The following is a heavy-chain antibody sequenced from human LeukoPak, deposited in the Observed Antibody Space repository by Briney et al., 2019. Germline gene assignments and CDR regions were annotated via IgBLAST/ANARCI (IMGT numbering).Heavy chain of an antibody. V-gene: IGHV5-10-1*01. D-gene: IGHD5-12*01. CDR1: GYTFTNHW. J-gene: IGHJ4*02. Sequence: NRGESLKISCKGSGYTFTNHWISWVRQMPGKGLEWMGKIDPSDSYTNYSPSFQGHVTISADKSISTAYLQWSSLKASDTAMYYCARAPDSDSGYDYFDYWGQGTLVTVSS. CDR2: IDPSDSYT. CDR3: ARAPDSDSGYDYFDY.